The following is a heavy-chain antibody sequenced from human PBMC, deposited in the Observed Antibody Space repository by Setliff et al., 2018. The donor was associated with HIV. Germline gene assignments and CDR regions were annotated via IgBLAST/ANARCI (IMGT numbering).Heavy chain of an antibody. D-gene: IGHD3-3*01. Sequence: SETLSLTCAVYGGSFSGNYWTWIRQPPGKGLEWIGEINHRGTTKYNPSLKSRVTISKDMSKNQFSLRLTSATVADTAVYYCARALPLEWSHDGFDIWGQGTMVTVSS. CDR3: ARALPLEWSHDGFDI. CDR2: INHRGTT. J-gene: IGHJ3*02. CDR1: GGSFSGNY. V-gene: IGHV4-34*01.